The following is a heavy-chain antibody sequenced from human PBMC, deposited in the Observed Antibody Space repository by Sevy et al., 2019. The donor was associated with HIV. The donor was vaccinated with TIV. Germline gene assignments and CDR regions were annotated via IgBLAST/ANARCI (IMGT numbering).Heavy chain of an antibody. CDR3: AHRSIPFGNGDCYNY. CDR2: IYWDDDK. J-gene: IGHJ4*02. CDR1: GFSLRTNGVG. Sequence: SGPTLMNPTQTLTLTCTFSGFSLRTNGVGVGWIRQPPGKALEWLALIYWDDDKRYSPSLKSRHTITKDTSKNLVVLTMANMDPVETATYYSAHRSIPFGNGDCYNYWGQGTLVTVSS. V-gene: IGHV2-5*02. D-gene: IGHD2-21*02.